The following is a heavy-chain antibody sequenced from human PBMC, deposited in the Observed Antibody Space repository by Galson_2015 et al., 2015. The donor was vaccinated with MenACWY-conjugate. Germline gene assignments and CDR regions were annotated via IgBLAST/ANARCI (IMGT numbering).Heavy chain of an antibody. J-gene: IGHJ6*02. V-gene: IGHV1-2*04. CDR2: IDPSSGGA. CDR3: ARGGERTLAAHYYYGLNV. CDR1: GYTFSDYY. D-gene: IGHD4-17*01. Sequence: SVKVSCKASGYTFSDYYIHWVRQAPGQGLEWMGWIDPSSGGATSAQTFQGWVTMTRDTSTTTAYMDLSRLKSDDTAIYYCARGGERTLAAHYYYGLNVWGQGTPVAVSS.